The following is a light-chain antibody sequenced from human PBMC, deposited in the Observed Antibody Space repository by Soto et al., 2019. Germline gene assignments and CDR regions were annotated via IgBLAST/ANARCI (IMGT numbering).Light chain of an antibody. CDR3: AAWDDSLKGVV. J-gene: IGLJ2*01. V-gene: IGLV1-44*01. CDR2: SNN. Sequence: QSALTQSPSASGTPGQRVTISCFGSTSNIGSNTVSWYQQLPGTAPKLLIYSNNQRPSGVPDRFSVSESGTSASLAISGLQSDDEADYYCAAWDDSLKGVVFGGGTKVTVL. CDR1: TSNIGSNT.